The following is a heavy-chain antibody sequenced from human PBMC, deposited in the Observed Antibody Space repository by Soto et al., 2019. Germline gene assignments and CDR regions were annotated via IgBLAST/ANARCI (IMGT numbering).Heavy chain of an antibody. CDR2: ISSSGTYI. Sequence: EVQLVESGGGLVEPGGSLRLSCAASGFTFSTYSMNWVRQAPGKGLEWVSSISSSGTYIYYADSVKGRFTISGDNAKNSLYLQMNRLRAEDTAVYYCARLYGGSSYYWLVDYWGQGTLVTVSS. CDR1: GFTFSTYS. CDR3: ARLYGGSSYYWLVDY. V-gene: IGHV3-21*01. J-gene: IGHJ4*02. D-gene: IGHD3-22*01.